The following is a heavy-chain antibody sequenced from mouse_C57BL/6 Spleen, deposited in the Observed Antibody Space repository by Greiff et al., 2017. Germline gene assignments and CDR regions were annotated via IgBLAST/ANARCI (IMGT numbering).Heavy chain of an antibody. CDR2: INPNSGST. D-gene: IGHD1-1*01. CDR1: GYTFTSYW. Sequence: QVQLQQPGAELVKPGASVKLSCKASGYTFTSYWMHWVKQRPGQGLEWIGMINPNSGSTNYNEKFKSKATLTVDKSSSTAYMQLSSLTSENSAVYYCARGPIYYGSSYDYAMDYWGQGTSVTVSS. J-gene: IGHJ4*01. V-gene: IGHV1-64*01. CDR3: ARGPIYYGSSYDYAMDY.